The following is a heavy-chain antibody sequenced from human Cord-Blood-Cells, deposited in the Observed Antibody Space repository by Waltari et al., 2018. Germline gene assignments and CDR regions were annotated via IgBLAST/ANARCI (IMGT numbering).Heavy chain of an antibody. CDR1: GYTFTSYG. CDR3: ARVRSPDYYCDY. Sequence: QVQLVQSGAEVKKPGASVKVSCKASGYTFTSYGISWVRQAPGQGLEWMGWSSAYKGKTEYAQKLQSRVTMTTDTSTSTAYVELRSLRSDDTAVYYCARVRSPDYYCDYWGQGTLVTVSS. CDR2: SSAYKGKT. V-gene: IGHV1-18*01. J-gene: IGHJ4*02.